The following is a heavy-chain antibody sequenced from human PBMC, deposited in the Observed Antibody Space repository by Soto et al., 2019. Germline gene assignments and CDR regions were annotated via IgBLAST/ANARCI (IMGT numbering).Heavy chain of an antibody. D-gene: IGHD3-10*01. V-gene: IGHV4-38-2*01. J-gene: IGHJ4*01. CDR2: IYHSGST. CDR3: ARHRGNAFD. Sequence: SDNLSVTCAVSCYSIITGFNWAWIRQPPGKGLEWIGSIYHSGSTYYNLSLKSRVTISSDPSKNQISLKLSSATAADTDFYYCARHRGNAFD. CDR1: CYSIITGFN.